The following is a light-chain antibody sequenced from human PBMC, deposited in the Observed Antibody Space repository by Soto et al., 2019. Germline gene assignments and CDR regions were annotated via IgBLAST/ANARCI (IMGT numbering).Light chain of an antibody. Sequence: QLVLTQSPSASAFLGASVKLTCTLSSGHSSYAIAWHQQRPEKGPRYLMKLNSDGSHSKGDGIPDRFSGSSSGAERYLTISRLQSEDEADYYCQTWVTGIQVFGGGTKLTVL. CDR3: QTWVTGIQV. J-gene: IGLJ2*01. CDR2: LNSDGSH. CDR1: SGHSSYA. V-gene: IGLV4-69*01.